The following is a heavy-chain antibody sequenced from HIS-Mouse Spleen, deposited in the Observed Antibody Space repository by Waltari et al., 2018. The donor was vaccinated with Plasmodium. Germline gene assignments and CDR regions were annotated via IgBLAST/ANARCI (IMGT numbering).Heavy chain of an antibody. CDR2: IKQDGSEK. V-gene: IGHV3-7*01. D-gene: IGHD6-13*01. J-gene: IGHJ2*01. CDR1: GLPFSSYW. CDR3: ASSWYWYFDL. Sequence: EVQLVESGVGLVQPGGSLRLSCAASGLPFSSYWMSGVRQAPGKGMEWVANIKQDGSEKYYVDSVKGRFTISRDNAKNSLYLKMNSLRAEDTAVYYCASSWYWYFDLWGRGTLVTVSS.